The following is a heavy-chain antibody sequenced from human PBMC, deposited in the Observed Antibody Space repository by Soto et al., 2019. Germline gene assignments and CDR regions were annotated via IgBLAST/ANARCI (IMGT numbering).Heavy chain of an antibody. J-gene: IGHJ4*02. D-gene: IGHD1-26*01. CDR3: ARFVRHQLPTIDF. Sequence: QVQLVQSGAEVKKPGASVRVSCKASGYTFTSYDINWVRQASGQGLEWMGWMNPESGNIGYAENFQGRVTMTRDTSTSTAYMDLIGLRSDDMAVYYCARFVRHQLPTIDFWGQGTLVTVSS. CDR2: MNPESGNI. CDR1: GYTFTSYD. V-gene: IGHV1-8*01.